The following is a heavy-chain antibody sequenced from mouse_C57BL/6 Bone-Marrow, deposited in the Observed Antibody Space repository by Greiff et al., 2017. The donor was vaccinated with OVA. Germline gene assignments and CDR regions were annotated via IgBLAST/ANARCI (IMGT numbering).Heavy chain of an antibody. CDR1: GYTFTSYW. CDR3: AFAWFAY. V-gene: IGHV1-64*01. Sequence: QVQLQQPGAELVKPGASVKLSCKASGYTFTSYWMHWVKQRPGQGLEWIGMIHPNSGSTNYNEKFKSKSTLTVDKSSSTAYLQLSSLTSEDAAVCYCAFAWFAYWGQGTLVTVSA. J-gene: IGHJ3*01. CDR2: IHPNSGST.